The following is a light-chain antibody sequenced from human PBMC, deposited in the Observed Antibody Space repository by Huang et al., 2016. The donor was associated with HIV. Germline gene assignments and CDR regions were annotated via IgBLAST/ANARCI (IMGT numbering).Light chain of an antibody. CDR2: QAS. CDR1: QTVTGW. Sequence: DIQMTQSPSTLSASVGDRITITCRASQTVTGWLAWYQQKPGKAPKVLIYQASNLESGVPSRFIGSGSWTEFTLTITDLQPDDFATYYYQQYNTYPWTFGQGTKVDIQ. V-gene: IGKV1-5*03. J-gene: IGKJ1*01. CDR3: QQYNTYPWT.